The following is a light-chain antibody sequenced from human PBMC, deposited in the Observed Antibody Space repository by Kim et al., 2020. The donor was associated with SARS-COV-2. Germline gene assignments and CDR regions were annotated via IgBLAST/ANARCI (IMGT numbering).Light chain of an antibody. J-gene: IGLJ1*01. V-gene: IGLV3-1*01. CDR2: QDS. CDR1: KLGDKY. CDR3: QAWDSSTYV. Sequence: SPGQTASITCSGDKLGDKYACWYQQKPGQSPVLVIYQDSKRPSGIPERFSGSNSGNTATLTISGTQAMDEADYYCQAWDSSTYVFGTGTKVTVL.